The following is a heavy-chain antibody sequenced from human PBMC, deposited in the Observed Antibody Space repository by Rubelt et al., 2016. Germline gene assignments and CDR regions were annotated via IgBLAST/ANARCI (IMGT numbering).Heavy chain of an antibody. CDR1: GFTFSGSA. D-gene: IGHD3-3*01. Sequence: GGSLKLSCAASGFTFSGSAMHWVRQASGKGLEWVGRIRSKANSYATAYAASVKGRFTISRDDSKNTAYLQMNSLKTEDTAVYYCTTEGEDQYYDFWSGYYGSDYWGQGTLVTVSS. V-gene: IGHV3-73*01. CDR2: IRSKANSYAT. CDR3: TTEGEDQYYDFWSGYYGSDY. J-gene: IGHJ4*02.